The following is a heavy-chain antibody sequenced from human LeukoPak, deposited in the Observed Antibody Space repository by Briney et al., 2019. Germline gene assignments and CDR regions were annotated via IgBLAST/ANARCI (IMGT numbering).Heavy chain of an antibody. D-gene: IGHD2-2*01. Sequence: GGSLRLSCGASEFVFRNLWMTWVRQSPGSGLEWVANISPRGTETYYVDPFKGRFTISRDNARNLLFLQMNTLRADDTAVYFCGAFGYEAGIDLWGQGTLVAVSS. CDR3: GAFGYEAGIDL. CDR2: ISPRGTET. J-gene: IGHJ4*02. V-gene: IGHV3-7*01. CDR1: EFVFRNLW.